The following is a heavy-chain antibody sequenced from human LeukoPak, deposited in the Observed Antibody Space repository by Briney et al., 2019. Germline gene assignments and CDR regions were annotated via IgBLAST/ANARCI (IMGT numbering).Heavy chain of an antibody. CDR2: IYSGGST. D-gene: IGHD3-22*01. V-gene: IGHV3-66*01. CDR3: ARAGYYDSSGYSAFDI. Sequence: GGSLRLSCAASGFTVSSNYMSWVRRAPGKGLEWVSVIYSGGSTYYADSVKGRFTISRDNSKNTLYLQMNSLRAEDTAVYYCARAGYYDSSGYSAFDIWGQGTMVTVSS. J-gene: IGHJ3*02. CDR1: GFTVSSNY.